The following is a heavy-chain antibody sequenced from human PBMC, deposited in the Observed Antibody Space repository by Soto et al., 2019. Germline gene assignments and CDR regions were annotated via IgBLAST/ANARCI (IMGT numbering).Heavy chain of an antibody. J-gene: IGHJ4*02. CDR1: GFTFSSYA. CDR2: ISGSGGST. CDR3: YCSGGSCYLDY. Sequence: EVQLLESGGGLVQPGGSLRLSCAASGFTFSSYAMSWVRQAPRKGLEWVSAISGSGGSTYYADSVKGRFTISRDNSKNTLYLQMNSLRAEDTAVYYCYCSGGSCYLDYWGQGTLVTVSA. D-gene: IGHD2-15*01. V-gene: IGHV3-23*01.